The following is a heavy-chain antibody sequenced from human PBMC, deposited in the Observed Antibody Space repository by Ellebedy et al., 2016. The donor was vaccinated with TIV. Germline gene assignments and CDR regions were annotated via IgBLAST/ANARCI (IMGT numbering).Heavy chain of an antibody. CDR1: GGSISSSSYY. CDR3: ARHVLSSDYYYYGMDV. D-gene: IGHD6-6*01. V-gene: IGHV4-39*01. CDR2: IYYSGST. Sequence: SETLSLTXTVSGGSISSSSYYWGWIRQPPGKGLEWIGSIYYSGSTYYNPSLKSRVTISVDTSKNQFSLKLSSVTAADTAVYYCARHVLSSDYYYYGMDVWGQGTTVTVSS. J-gene: IGHJ6*02.